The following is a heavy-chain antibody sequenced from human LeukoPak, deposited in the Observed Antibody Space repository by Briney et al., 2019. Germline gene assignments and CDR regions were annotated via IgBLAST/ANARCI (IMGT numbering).Heavy chain of an antibody. CDR1: GFTFDDYG. Sequence: RPGGSLRLSGAASGFTFDDYGMSWVRQAPGKGLEWGFGISWDGGSTGYADSVKGRFTISRDNAKNSLYLQMNSLRAEDPALYYCARDHVTTGGAFDIWGQGTMVTVSS. CDR3: ARDHVTTGGAFDI. J-gene: IGHJ3*02. V-gene: IGHV3-20*04. D-gene: IGHD4-17*01. CDR2: ISWDGGST.